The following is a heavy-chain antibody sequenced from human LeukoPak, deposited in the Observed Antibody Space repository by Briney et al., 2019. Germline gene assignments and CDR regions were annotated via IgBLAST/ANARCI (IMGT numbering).Heavy chain of an antibody. V-gene: IGHV5-51*01. Sequence: GESLKISCKGSGYSFTSYWIGWVRQMPGKGLEWMGIIYPGDSDTRYSPSFQGQVTISADKSISTAYLQWSSLKASDTAMYYCARSIVRQYQLLDAFDIWGQGTMVTVSS. CDR1: GYSFTSYW. J-gene: IGHJ3*02. CDR3: ARSIVRQYQLLDAFDI. CDR2: IYPGDSDT. D-gene: IGHD2-2*01.